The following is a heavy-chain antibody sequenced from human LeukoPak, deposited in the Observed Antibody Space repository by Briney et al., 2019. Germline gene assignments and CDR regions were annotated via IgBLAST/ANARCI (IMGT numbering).Heavy chain of an antibody. CDR1: GYSFPSYW. Sequence: GESLKISCKGSGYSFPSYWIGWVRQMPGKGLEWMGIIYPGDSDTRYSPSFQGQVTISADKSISTAYLQWSSLKASDTAMYYCARLGDFWSGSYYFDYWGQGTLVTVSS. CDR2: IYPGDSDT. CDR3: ARLGDFWSGSYYFDY. J-gene: IGHJ4*02. V-gene: IGHV5-51*01. D-gene: IGHD3-3*01.